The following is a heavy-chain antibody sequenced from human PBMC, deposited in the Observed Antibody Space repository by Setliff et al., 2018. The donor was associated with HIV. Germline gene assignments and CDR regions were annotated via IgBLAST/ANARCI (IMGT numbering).Heavy chain of an antibody. V-gene: IGHV4-34*01. CDR2: INQERTT. Sequence: SETLSLTCAVYRGSFSHYYWTWIRQSPGKGLEWIAEINQERTTFYNPSLKSRVTMSLDTSRNEVSLSLSSVTAADTATYFCARVRFNFDNVRCFDLWGPGTLVTVSS. D-gene: IGHD1-20*01. CDR1: RGSFSHYY. CDR3: ARVRFNFDNVRCFDL. J-gene: IGHJ2*01.